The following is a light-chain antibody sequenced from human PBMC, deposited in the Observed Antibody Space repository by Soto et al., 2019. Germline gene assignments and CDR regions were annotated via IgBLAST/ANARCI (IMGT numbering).Light chain of an antibody. CDR1: QSVHSN. V-gene: IGKV3-15*01. CDR2: GAS. Sequence: EIVMTQSPATLSLSPGETATLSCRASQSVHSNFAWFQQHRGQAPRRLMYGASSRATGIAVRFSGSGSGTEFTLTLRSLQPEDFAVYYCQQYTGWPWDTFGGGTKVGIK. J-gene: IGKJ4*01. CDR3: QQYTGWPWDT.